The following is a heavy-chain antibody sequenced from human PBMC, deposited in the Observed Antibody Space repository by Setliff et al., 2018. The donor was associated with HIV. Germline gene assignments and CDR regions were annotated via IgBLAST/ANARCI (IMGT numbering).Heavy chain of an antibody. CDR1: GGSLSGYY. CDR3: TREGTYSGTYWVRRVASFDI. CDR2: VSHTGST. V-gene: IGHV4-34*01. J-gene: IGHJ3*02. D-gene: IGHD1-26*01. Sequence: SETLSLTCAVYGGSLSGYYWRWIRQPPGKGLEWIGDVSHTGSTNYNPSLKSRITISADTPKNQFSLKLSSVTAADTAVYYCTREGTYSGTYWVRRVASFDIWGQGTMVTVSS.